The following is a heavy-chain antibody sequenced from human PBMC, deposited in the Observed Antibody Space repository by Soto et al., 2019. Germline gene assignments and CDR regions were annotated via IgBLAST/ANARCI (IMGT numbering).Heavy chain of an antibody. Sequence: ASVKVSCKASGYTFTGYYMHWVRQAPGQGLEWMGWINPNSGGTNYAQKFQGWVTMTRDTSISTAYMELSRLRSDDTAVYYCARDRSWYSSSWYEAGELGGMDVWGQGTTVTVSS. CDR1: GYTFTGYY. CDR3: ARDRSWYSSSWYEAGELGGMDV. J-gene: IGHJ6*02. D-gene: IGHD6-13*01. V-gene: IGHV1-2*04. CDR2: INPNSGGT.